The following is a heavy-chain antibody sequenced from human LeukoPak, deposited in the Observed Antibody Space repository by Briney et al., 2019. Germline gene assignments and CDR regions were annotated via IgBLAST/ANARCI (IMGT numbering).Heavy chain of an antibody. V-gene: IGHV4-39*07. CDR3: ARGLIVVVAATGVSNWFDP. J-gene: IGHJ5*02. CDR2: IYHSGST. D-gene: IGHD2-15*01. CDR1: GDSISNINWW. Sequence: SETLSLTCAVSGDSISNINWWWSWVRQPPGKGLEWIGSIYHSGSTYYNPSLKSRVTISVDTSKNQFSLKLSSVTAADTAVYYCARGLIVVVAATGVSNWFDPWGQGTLVTVSS.